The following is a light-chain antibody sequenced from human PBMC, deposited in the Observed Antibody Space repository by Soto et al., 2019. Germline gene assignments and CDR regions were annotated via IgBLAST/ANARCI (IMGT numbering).Light chain of an antibody. CDR3: QQYYSTPYT. CDR2: WAS. V-gene: IGKV4-1*01. J-gene: IGKJ2*01. CDR1: QXXLXNSNNENY. Sequence: DIVMTQSPDSLAVSLGERATINCKSSQXXLXNSNNENYVAWYQQKPGQPPKLLIYWASTRESGVPDRFSGSGSGTDFTLTISSLQAEDVAVYYCQQYYSTPYTFGQGTKLEIK.